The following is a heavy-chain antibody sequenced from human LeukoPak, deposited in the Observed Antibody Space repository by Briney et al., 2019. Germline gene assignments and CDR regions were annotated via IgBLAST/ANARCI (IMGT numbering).Heavy chain of an antibody. CDR2: MNPNSGNT. CDR1: GYTFTSYD. CDR3: ARAPDYSGSYLDY. V-gene: IGHV1-8*01. Sequence: APVKVSCKASGYTFTSYDINWVRQATGQGLEWMGWMNPNSGNTGYAQKFQGRVTMTRNTSISTAYMELSSLRSEDTAVYYCARAPDYSGSYLDYWGQGTLVTVSS. D-gene: IGHD1-26*01. J-gene: IGHJ4*02.